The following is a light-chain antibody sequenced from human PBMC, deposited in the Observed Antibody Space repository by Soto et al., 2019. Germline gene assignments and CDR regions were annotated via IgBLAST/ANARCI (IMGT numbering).Light chain of an antibody. CDR1: QSISSY. V-gene: IGKV1-39*01. CDR2: AAS. Sequence: DIQMTQTPSSLSASVGDRVTITCRASQSISSYLNWYQQKPGKAPNLLIYAASTLQSGVPSRFSGSGSGTDFTLTVRSLQPEDFATYYCQQSYTTPLTFGGGIKVEIK. CDR3: QQSYTTPLT. J-gene: IGKJ4*01.